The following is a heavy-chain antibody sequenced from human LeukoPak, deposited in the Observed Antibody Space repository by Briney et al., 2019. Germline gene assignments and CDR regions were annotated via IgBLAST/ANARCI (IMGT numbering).Heavy chain of an antibody. D-gene: IGHD5-24*01. Sequence: GGSLRLSCAASGFTFDDYGMSWVRQAPGKGLEWVAVISFDGSDKYYADSVKGRFTISRDNSKNTLYLQMNSLRAEDTAVYYCARRWYFDLWGRGTLVTVSS. J-gene: IGHJ2*01. V-gene: IGHV3-30*03. CDR1: GFTFDDYG. CDR2: ISFDGSDK. CDR3: ARRWYFDL.